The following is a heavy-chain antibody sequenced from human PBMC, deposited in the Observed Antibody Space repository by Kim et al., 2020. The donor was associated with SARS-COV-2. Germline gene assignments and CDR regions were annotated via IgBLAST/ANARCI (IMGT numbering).Heavy chain of an antibody. D-gene: IGHD3-3*01. CDR3: ARLSLFGVIY. CDR2: IYYTGNT. J-gene: IGHJ4*02. CDR1: GYSITSTSYY. V-gene: IGHV4-39*01. Sequence: SETLSLTCSVSGYSITSTSYYWGWIRQPPGKGLEWIGSIYYTGNTHYNPSLKSRVTISEDTSKNQFSLKASSVTAADTAVYYCARLSLFGVIYWGQGILVTVSS.